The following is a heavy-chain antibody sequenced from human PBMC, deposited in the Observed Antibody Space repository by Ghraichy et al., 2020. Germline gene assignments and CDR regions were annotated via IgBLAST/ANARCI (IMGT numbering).Heavy chain of an antibody. CDR1: GYSFTNFW. CDR3: ARQRRDHDYLDY. V-gene: IGHV5-51*01. CDR2: IYPGDSDT. J-gene: IGHJ4*02. Sequence: GESLNISCKGSGYSFTNFWIAWVRQMPGKGLEWMGTIYPGDSDTRYSPSFQGQVTISADKSISTTYLQWSSLKASDTAMYYCARQRRDHDYLDYWGQGTLVTVSS.